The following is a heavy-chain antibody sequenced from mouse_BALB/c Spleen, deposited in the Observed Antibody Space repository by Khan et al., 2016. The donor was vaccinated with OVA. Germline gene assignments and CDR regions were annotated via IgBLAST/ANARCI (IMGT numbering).Heavy chain of an antibody. Sequence: EVQLVETGPGLVKPSQSLSLTCIVTGYSITSDYAWNWIRQFPGNKLEWMGYISYSGSTNYNPSLKSRTSITRDTSTNQFFMQLNSVTTEDTATYYCARDGSRYYYAMDYWGQGTSVTVSS. V-gene: IGHV3-2*02. D-gene: IGHD2-3*01. CDR2: ISYSGST. CDR1: GYSITSDYA. CDR3: ARDGSRYYYAMDY. J-gene: IGHJ4*01.